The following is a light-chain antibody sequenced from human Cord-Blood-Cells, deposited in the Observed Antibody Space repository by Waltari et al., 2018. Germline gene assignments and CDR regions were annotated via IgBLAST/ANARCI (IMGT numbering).Light chain of an antibody. V-gene: IGKV1-33*01. CDR3: QQYDNLPPLT. J-gene: IGKJ4*01. CDR2: DAS. Sequence: DIQMTQSPSSLSASVGERVTITCQASQDTSNYLNWYQQKQGKAPKPLIYDASNLETGVPSRFSGSGAGTDFTFTIRSLQPEDIATYYCQQYDNLPPLTFGGGTKVEIK. CDR1: QDTSNY.